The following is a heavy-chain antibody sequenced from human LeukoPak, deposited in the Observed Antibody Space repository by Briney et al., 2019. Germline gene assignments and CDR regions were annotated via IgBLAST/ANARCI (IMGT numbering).Heavy chain of an antibody. D-gene: IGHD4-17*01. CDR3: AKVGYGDLDH. Sequence: GGSLRLSCAASGFMFSSYAMTWVRQGPGKGLEWVSSISGSGEFTDYADSVKGRFTISRDNPENTVYLQMSSLRVDDTATYFCAKVGYGDLDHWGQGVLVPVSS. J-gene: IGHJ4*02. CDR2: ISGSGEFT. V-gene: IGHV3-23*01. CDR1: GFMFSSYA.